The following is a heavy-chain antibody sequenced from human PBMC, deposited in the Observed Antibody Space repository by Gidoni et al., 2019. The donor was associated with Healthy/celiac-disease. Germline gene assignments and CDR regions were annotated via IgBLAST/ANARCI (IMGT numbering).Heavy chain of an antibody. V-gene: IGHV3-30*18. CDR1: GFTFSSYG. CDR3: AKDGQYYYMDV. Sequence: VQLAEAGGGVVQLGRFLRLFCASSGFTFSSYGRNWVRQALGKGLEWVAIKSDDGSNKCYEISVKGRFTISRDNSKNTLYLQMNSLRAEDTAVYYCAKDGQYYYMDVWGKGTTVTVSS. CDR2: KSDDGSNK. J-gene: IGHJ6*03.